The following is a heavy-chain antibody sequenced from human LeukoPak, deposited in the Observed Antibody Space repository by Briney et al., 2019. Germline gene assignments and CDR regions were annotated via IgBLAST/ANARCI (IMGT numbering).Heavy chain of an antibody. CDR3: ARGRYSSSWYPIFDY. V-gene: IGHV4-4*02. Sequence: SETLSLTCTVSGGSISSGNWWSWVRQPPGRGLQWIGEIFHSGSTNYNPSLKSRVTISVDTSKNQFSLKLSSVTAADTAVYYCARGRYSSSWYPIFDYRGQGTLVTVSS. CDR1: GGSISSGNW. D-gene: IGHD6-13*01. CDR2: IFHSGST. J-gene: IGHJ4*02.